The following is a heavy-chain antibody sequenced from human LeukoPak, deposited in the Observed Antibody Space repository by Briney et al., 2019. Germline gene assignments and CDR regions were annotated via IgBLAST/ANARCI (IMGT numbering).Heavy chain of an antibody. CDR2: IYHSGST. J-gene: IGHJ4*02. D-gene: IGHD6-13*01. CDR3: ARQSTGINFDY. Sequence: PSETLSLTCAVSGYSISSGYYWGWIRQPPGKGLEWIGSIYHSGSTYYNPSLKSRVTISVDTSKNQFSLELSSVTAADTAVYYCARQSTGINFDYWGQGTLVTVSS. V-gene: IGHV4-38-2*01. CDR1: GYSISSGYY.